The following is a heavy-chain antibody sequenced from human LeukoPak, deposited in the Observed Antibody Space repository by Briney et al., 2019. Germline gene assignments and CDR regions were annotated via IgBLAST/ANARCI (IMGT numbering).Heavy chain of an antibody. Sequence: SETLSLTCTVSGGSISSSSFFWGWIRQPPGKGLEWIGSIYYSGTTYYTPSLKSRVTISVDTSKNQFSLKLSSVTAADTAVYYCARHVGYSGFDLAIGAFDIWGQGTMVTVSS. CDR3: ARHVGYSGFDLAIGAFDI. V-gene: IGHV4-39*01. CDR2: IYYSGTT. J-gene: IGHJ3*02. CDR1: GGSISSSSFF. D-gene: IGHD5-12*01.